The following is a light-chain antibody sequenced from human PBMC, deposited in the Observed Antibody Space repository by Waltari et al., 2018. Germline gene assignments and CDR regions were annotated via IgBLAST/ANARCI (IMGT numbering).Light chain of an antibody. Sequence: QSALTQPPSASGSPGQSVTISCTGASSDIGAVPGYQHHPGKAPKLMIYDVTKRPSGVPDRFSGSGSGNTASLTVSGLQPEDEADYYCTSDAGSNSNSFYVFGTGTKVTVL. J-gene: IGLJ1*01. V-gene: IGLV2-8*01. CDR2: DVT. CDR3: TSDAGSNSNSFYV. CDR1: SSDIGA.